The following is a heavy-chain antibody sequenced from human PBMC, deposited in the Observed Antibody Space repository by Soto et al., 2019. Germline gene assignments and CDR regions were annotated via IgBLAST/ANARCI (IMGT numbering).Heavy chain of an antibody. CDR1: GFTFSNYG. Sequence: GGSLRFSCSASGFTFSNYGMHWVPQALGKGRECVAVISYDGSNEYYVDSVKGRFTISRDNSKNTLYLQMNSLRAEDTAVYYCAKVVHSSTWYRYLEYWGQGTLVTVSS. V-gene: IGHV3-30*18. D-gene: IGHD6-13*01. CDR3: AKVVHSSTWYRYLEY. J-gene: IGHJ4*02. CDR2: ISYDGSNE.